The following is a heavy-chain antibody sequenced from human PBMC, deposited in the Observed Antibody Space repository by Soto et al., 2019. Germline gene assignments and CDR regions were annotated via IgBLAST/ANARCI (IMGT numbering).Heavy chain of an antibody. CDR1: GDSISSVCYS. CDR2: IYHSGST. V-gene: IGHV4-30-2*01. D-gene: IGHD5-12*01. Sequence: PSETLSLTCTVSGDSISSVCYSWSWIRQPPGKGLEWIGYIYHSGSTYYNPSLKSRVTISVDRSKNQFSLKLSSVTAADTAVYYCAAGGGLPRYYWGQGTLVTVSS. J-gene: IGHJ4*01. CDR3: AAGGGLPRYY.